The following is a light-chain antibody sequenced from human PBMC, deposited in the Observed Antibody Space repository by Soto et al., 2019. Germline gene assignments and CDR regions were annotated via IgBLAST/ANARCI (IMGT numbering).Light chain of an antibody. CDR3: QQYGSSPWT. CDR1: QSVSRSY. Sequence: EIVFTQSPGTLSLSPVERSTLSCRASQSVSRSYLAWYQQKPGQAPRLLIYGASSRATGIPDRFSGSGSGTDFTLTISRLEPEDFAVYYCQQYGSSPWTFGQGTKVDI. J-gene: IGKJ1*01. CDR2: GAS. V-gene: IGKV3-20*01.